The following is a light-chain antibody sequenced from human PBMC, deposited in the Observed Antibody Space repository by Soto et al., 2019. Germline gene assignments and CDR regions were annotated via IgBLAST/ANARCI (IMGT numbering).Light chain of an antibody. CDR1: GSGFCRCKF. CDR2: EVT. Sequence: SPLTQPASVSGAPGQSSTISCTGTGSGFCRCKFVSWYQQHPDKAPKLLIYEVTDRPPGVSNRFSGSKSGNTASLTISGLXADDEADYYCSSYTGNNTWVFGGGTK. CDR3: SSYTGNNTWV. J-gene: IGLJ3*02. V-gene: IGLV2-14*01.